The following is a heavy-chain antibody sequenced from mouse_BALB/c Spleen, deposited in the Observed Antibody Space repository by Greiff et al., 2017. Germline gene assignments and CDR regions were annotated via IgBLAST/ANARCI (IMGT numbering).Heavy chain of an antibody. CDR2: IYPGSGNT. CDR3: ARSPNSYYFDY. J-gene: IGHJ2*01. Sequence: QVQLQQSGAELARPGASVKLSCKASGYTFTDYYINWVKQRTGQGLEWIGEIYPGSGNTYYNEKFKGKATLTADKSSSTAYMQLSSLTSEDSAVYFCARSPNSYYFDYWGQGTTRTVSS. CDR1: GYTFTDYY. D-gene: IGHD4-1*01. V-gene: IGHV1-77*01.